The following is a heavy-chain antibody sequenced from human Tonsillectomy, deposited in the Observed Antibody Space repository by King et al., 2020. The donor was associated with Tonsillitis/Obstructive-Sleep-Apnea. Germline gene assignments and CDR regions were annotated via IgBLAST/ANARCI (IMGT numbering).Heavy chain of an antibody. Sequence: QVQLQQWGAGLLKPSETLSLTCGVYGGSFSGYYWSWIRQPPGKGLEWIGEISHNGSTNYNPSLKSRVTISVDTSKNQLSLKLSSVTAADTAVYYCARDNGGGSAFDIWGQGTMVTVSS. V-gene: IGHV4-34*01. CDR1: GGSFSGYY. J-gene: IGHJ3*02. D-gene: IGHD3-16*01. CDR3: ARDNGGGSAFDI. CDR2: ISHNGST.